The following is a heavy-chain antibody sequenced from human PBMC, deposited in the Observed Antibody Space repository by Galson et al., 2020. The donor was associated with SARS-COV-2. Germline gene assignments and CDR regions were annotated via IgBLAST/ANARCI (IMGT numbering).Heavy chain of an antibody. D-gene: IGHD3-10*01. CDR3: AKASTPLYYYGSGSYLRP. J-gene: IGHJ5*02. Sequence: GGSLRLSCAASGFTFDDYAMHWVRQAPGKGLEWVSGISWNSGSIGYADSVKGRFTISRDNAKNSLYLQMNSLRAEDTALYYCAKASTPLYYYGSGSYLRPWGQGTLVTVSS. V-gene: IGHV3-9*01. CDR2: ISWNSGSI. CDR1: GFTFDDYA.